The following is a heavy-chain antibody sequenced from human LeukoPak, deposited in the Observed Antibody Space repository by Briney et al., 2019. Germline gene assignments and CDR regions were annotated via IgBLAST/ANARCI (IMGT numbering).Heavy chain of an antibody. CDR3: ATNILVRDIINWFDP. D-gene: IGHD3-10*01. CDR2: IKPNSGGT. J-gene: IGHJ5*02. CDR1: GYTFTGYY. Sequence: SVKVSCKASGYTFTGYYMHWVRQAPGQGLEWMGWIKPNSGGTRSAQKFQGRVTMTRDTSISTAYMELSSLRYDDTAVYYCATNILVRDIINWFDPWGQGTLVTVSS. V-gene: IGHV1-2*02.